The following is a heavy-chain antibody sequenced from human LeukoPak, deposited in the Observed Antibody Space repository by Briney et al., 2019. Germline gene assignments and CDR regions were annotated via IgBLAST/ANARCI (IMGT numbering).Heavy chain of an antibody. CDR1: GGSISSSSYY. D-gene: IGHD3-22*01. Sequence: PSETLSLTCTVSGGSISSSSYYWGWIRQPPGKGLEWIGRIYYSGSTYYNPSLKSRVTISVDTSKNQFSLKLSSVTAADTAVYYCARETEGRISMIVVALFDYWGQGTLVTVSS. CDR2: IYYSGST. V-gene: IGHV4-39*02. CDR3: ARETEGRISMIVVALFDY. J-gene: IGHJ4*02.